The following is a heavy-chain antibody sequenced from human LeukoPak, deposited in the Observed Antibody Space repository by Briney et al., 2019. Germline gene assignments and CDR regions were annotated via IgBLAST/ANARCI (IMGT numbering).Heavy chain of an antibody. V-gene: IGHV3-23*01. CDR2: IGGSGGST. Sequence: QPGGSLRLSCAASGFIFSNYAMSWARQAPGKGLEWVSAIGGSGGSTYYADSVKGRFTISRDNSKNTLYLQMNSLRAEDTAVYFCAKEANIVHGGSGGDSWGQGTLVTVSS. CDR3: AKEANIVHGGSGGDS. CDR1: GFIFSNYA. D-gene: IGHD5-12*01. J-gene: IGHJ4*02.